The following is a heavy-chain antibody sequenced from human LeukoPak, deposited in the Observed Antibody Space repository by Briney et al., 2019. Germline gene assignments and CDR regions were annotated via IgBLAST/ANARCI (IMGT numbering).Heavy chain of an antibody. D-gene: IGHD2-2*01. J-gene: IGHJ4*02. CDR2: IIGGAGGT. Sequence: GSLRLSCAASGFSFSSHGMSWVRQAPGKGLEWVSGIIGGAGGTYYADSVKGRFTISRDNAKNTLYLQMNSLRAEDTAVYYCAHGSMYQLDYWGQGTLVTVSS. CDR3: AHGSMYQLDY. V-gene: IGHV3-23*01. CDR1: GFSFSSHG.